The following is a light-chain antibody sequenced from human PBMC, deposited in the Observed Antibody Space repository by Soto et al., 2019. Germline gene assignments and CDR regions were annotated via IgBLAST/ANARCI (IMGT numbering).Light chain of an antibody. CDR1: QSVSSN. Sequence: EIVMTQSPATLSVSPGERATLSCRASQSVSSNLAWYQQKPGQAPRLLIYGASTRATGIPARFSGSGSGTEFTLTISSLQSEDFAFYYCQQYNNWRPQTFGQGTKVEIK. J-gene: IGKJ1*01. CDR3: QQYNNWRPQT. CDR2: GAS. V-gene: IGKV3-15*01.